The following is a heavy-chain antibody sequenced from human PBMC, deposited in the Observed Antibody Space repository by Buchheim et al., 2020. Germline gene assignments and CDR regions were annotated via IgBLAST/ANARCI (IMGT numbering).Heavy chain of an antibody. CDR2: INHSGST. CDR3: ARRLGSSWTRGPYYYYGMDV. CDR1: GGSFSGYY. V-gene: IGHV4-34*01. D-gene: IGHD6-13*01. J-gene: IGHJ6*02. Sequence: QVQLQQWGAGLLKPSETLSLTCAVYGGSFSGYYWSWIRQLPGKGLEWIGEINHSGSTNYNPSLKSRVTISVDTSKNQFSLKLSSVTAADTAVYYCARRLGSSWTRGPYYYYGMDVWGQGTT.